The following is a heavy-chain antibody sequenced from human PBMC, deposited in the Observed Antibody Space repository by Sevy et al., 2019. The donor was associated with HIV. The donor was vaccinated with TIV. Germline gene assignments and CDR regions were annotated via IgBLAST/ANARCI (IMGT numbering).Heavy chain of an antibody. CDR3: ARGVGYCSSTSCYARNWFDP. V-gene: IGHV1-69*06. J-gene: IGHJ5*02. CDR1: GGTFSSYA. Sequence: ASVKVSCKASGGTFSSYAISWVRQAPGQGLEWMGGIIPIFGTANYAQKFQGRVTITADKSTSTAYMELSSLGSEDTAGYYGARGVGYCSSTSCYARNWFDPWGQGTLVTVSS. D-gene: IGHD2-2*01. CDR2: IIPIFGTA.